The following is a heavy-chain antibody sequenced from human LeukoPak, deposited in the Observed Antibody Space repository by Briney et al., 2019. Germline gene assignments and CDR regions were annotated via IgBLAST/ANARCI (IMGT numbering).Heavy chain of an antibody. J-gene: IGHJ4*02. CDR2: ISYDGSNK. V-gene: IGHV3-30-3*01. CDR3: ARVASSSWYYFDY. D-gene: IGHD6-13*01. CDR1: GFTFSSYA. Sequence: PGRSLRLSCAASGFTFSSYAMHWVRQAPGKGLEWVAVISYDGSNKYYADSVKGRFTISRDNSKNTLYLQMNSLRAEDTAVYYCARVASSSWYYFDYWGQGTLVTVYS.